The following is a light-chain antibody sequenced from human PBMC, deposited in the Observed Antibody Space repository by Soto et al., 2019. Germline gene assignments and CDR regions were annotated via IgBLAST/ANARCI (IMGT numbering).Light chain of an antibody. CDR2: RNN. J-gene: IGLJ1*01. V-gene: IGLV1-47*01. CDR1: SSNIGSNY. CDR3: AAWDDSLSVFYV. Sequence: SVLTQPPSASGTPGQRVTISCSGSSSNIGSNYVYWYQQLPGTAPKLLIYRNNQRPSGVPDRFSGSKSGTSASLAISGLRSEDEADYYCAAWDDSLSVFYVFGTGTKVTVL.